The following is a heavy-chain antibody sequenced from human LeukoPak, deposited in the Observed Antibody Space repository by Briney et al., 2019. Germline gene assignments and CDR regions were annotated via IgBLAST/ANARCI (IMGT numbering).Heavy chain of an antibody. V-gene: IGHV3-23*01. J-gene: IGHJ4*02. CDR3: AKYSSGWYDRAFDY. Sequence: GGSLRLSCTTSVFAFSNHEMAWVRQAPGKGLEWVSAISGSGGSTYYADSVKGRFTISRDNSKNTLYLQMNSLRAEDTAVYYCAKYSSGWYDRAFDYWGQGTLVTVSS. D-gene: IGHD6-19*01. CDR1: VFAFSNHE. CDR2: ISGSGGST.